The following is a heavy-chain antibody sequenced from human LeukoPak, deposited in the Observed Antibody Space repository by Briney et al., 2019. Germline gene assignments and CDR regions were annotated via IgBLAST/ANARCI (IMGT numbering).Heavy chain of an antibody. J-gene: IGHJ4*02. CDR1: GGSISSGAYY. D-gene: IGHD5-24*01. Sequence: SQTLSLTCTVSGGSISSGAYYWSWIRQHPGKGLEWIGYFYYSGSTYYNPSLKSRVTISVDTSKNQFSLDLSSLTAADTAVYYCARDLGDGYLANDYWGQGTLVTVSS. V-gene: IGHV4-31*03. CDR3: ARDLGDGYLANDY. CDR2: FYYSGST.